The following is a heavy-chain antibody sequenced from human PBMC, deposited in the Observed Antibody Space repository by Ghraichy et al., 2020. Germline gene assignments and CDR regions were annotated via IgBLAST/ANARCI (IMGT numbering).Heavy chain of an antibody. D-gene: IGHD3-3*01. CDR2: ISSSGSTI. V-gene: IGHV3-48*03. Sequence: GGSLRLSCAASGFTFSSYEMNWVRQAPGKGLEWVSYISSSGSTIYYADSVKGRFTISRDNAKNSLYLQMNSLRAEDTAVYYCARVPSDDFWSGWNDYWGQGTLVTVSS. CDR3: ARVPSDDFWSGWNDY. J-gene: IGHJ4*02. CDR1: GFTFSSYE.